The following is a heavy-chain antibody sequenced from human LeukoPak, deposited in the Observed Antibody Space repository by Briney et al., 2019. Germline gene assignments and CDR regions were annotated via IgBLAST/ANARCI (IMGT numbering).Heavy chain of an antibody. D-gene: IGHD2-2*01. V-gene: IGHV3-48*01. CDR1: GFTFSSYS. CDR2: ISSSSSTI. Sequence: GGSLRLSCAASGFTFSSYSMNWDRQAPGKGLEWVSYISSSSSTIYYADSVKGRFTISRDNAKSSLSLQMSSLTAEDTALYYCARAPAPRHCTSTSCPRGPFDYWGQGTLVTVSS. CDR3: ARAPAPRHCTSTSCPRGPFDY. J-gene: IGHJ4*02.